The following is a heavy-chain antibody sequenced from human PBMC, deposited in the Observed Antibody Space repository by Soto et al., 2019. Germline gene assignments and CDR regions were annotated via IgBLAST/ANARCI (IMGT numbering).Heavy chain of an antibody. CDR2: IYYSGST. Sequence: PSETLSLTCTVSGGSISSYYWSWIRQPPGKGLEWIGYIYYSGSTNYNPSLKSRVTISVDTSKNQFSLKLSSVTAADTAVYYCARSKPSLYCSGDSCYGHDLDYWGQRTLVPVSS. CDR3: ARSKPSLYCSGDSCYGHDLDY. D-gene: IGHD2-15*01. V-gene: IGHV4-59*08. J-gene: IGHJ4*01. CDR1: GGSISSYY.